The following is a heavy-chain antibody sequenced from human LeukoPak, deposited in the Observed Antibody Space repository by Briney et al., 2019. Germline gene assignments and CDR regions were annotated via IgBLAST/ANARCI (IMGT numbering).Heavy chain of an antibody. CDR2: IRHDESSQ. Sequence: GGSLRLSCAASGFTVNSKYMSWVRQAPGKGLEWVAFIRHDESSQYYADSVKGRFTISRDNPRNTLYLQVNSLKAEDTAVYYCAKDLSAGFGSQQSFDYWGQGTLVTVSS. CDR1: GFTVNSKY. V-gene: IGHV3-30*02. J-gene: IGHJ4*02. D-gene: IGHD3-16*01. CDR3: AKDLSAGFGSQQSFDY.